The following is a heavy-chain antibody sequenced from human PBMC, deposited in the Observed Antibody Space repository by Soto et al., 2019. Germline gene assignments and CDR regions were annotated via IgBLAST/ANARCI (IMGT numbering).Heavy chain of an antibody. CDR2: IYTGGGT. V-gene: IGHV3-66*01. Sequence: EVQLVESGGGLVQPGGSLRLSCAASGLTVSTNTMSGVRQAPGKGLEWVSVIYTGGGTHYSDSVKSRFTISRDNSKNTVKLQMNSLRPEDTAVYYCARDGSGHWGKGTLVTVSS. J-gene: IGHJ4*02. CDR1: GLTVSTNT. CDR3: ARDGSGH.